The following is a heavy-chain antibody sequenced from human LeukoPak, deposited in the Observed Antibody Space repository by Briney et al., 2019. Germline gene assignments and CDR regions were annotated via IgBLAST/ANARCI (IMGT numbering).Heavy chain of an antibody. CDR2: MNQDGSEI. CDR3: ARDRGYSTFDY. J-gene: IGHJ4*02. CDR1: AFTFSTYW. V-gene: IGHV3-7*01. Sequence: GGSLRLFCAASAFTFSTYWMSWVRQAPGKGLEWVANMNQDGSEINYVDSVKGRFTISRDNAKNSLSLQMNSLRVDDTAVYYCARDRGYSTFDYWGQGTLVTVSS. D-gene: IGHD3-22*01.